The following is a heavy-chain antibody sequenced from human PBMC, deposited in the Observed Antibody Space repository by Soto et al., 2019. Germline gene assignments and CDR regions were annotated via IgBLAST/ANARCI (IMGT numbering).Heavy chain of an antibody. CDR3: AKDFRRGYPVYYFDY. Sequence: LRLSCAASGFTFSSYAMSWVRQAPGKGLEWVSAISGSGGSTYYADSVKGRFTISRDNSKNTLYLQMSSLRAEDTAVYYCAKDFRRGYPVYYFDYWGQGTLVTVSS. D-gene: IGHD3-22*01. CDR2: ISGSGGST. CDR1: GFTFSSYA. J-gene: IGHJ4*02. V-gene: IGHV3-23*01.